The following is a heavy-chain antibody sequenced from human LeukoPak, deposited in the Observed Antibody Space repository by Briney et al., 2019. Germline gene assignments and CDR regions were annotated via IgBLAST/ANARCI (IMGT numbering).Heavy chain of an antibody. CDR2: IIPNLGIA. D-gene: IGHD5-18*01. CDR3: APSRVDTAHLG. Sequence: SVKVSCKASGGTFSSYAISWVRQAPGQGLEWMGRIIPNLGIANYAQQFQGRVTITADKSTSTAYMELSSLRSVDTAVYYCAPSRVDTAHLGWGQGTLVTVSS. J-gene: IGHJ4*02. V-gene: IGHV1-69*04. CDR1: GGTFSSYA.